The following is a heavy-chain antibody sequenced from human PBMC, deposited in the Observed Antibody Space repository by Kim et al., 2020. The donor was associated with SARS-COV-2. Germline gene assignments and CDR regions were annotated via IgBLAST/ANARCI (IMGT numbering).Heavy chain of an antibody. CDR2: IYYSGGT. D-gene: IGHD3-10*01. Sequence: SETLSLTCTVSGGSISSYYWSWIRQPPGKGLEWIGYIYYSGGTNYNPSLKSRVTISVDTSKNQFSLKLSSVTTADTAAYYCARGEVRGVIIWYFDLWGRG. J-gene: IGHJ2*01. CDR3: ARGEVRGVIIWYFDL. V-gene: IGHV4-59*01. CDR1: GGSISSYY.